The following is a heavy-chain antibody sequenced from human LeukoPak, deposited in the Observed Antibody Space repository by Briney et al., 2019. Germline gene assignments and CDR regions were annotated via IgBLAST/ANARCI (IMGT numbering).Heavy chain of an antibody. D-gene: IGHD5-24*01. V-gene: IGHV3-23*01. J-gene: IGHJ4*02. Sequence: QPGGSLRLSCEASGFTFSIFAMNWVRQAPGKGLEWVSVIIGNGGDIHYADSVKGRFTISRDNSKNTLYLQMNNLRADGTAVYYCAKDRTPDGFYSIDFWGQGSLVTVSS. CDR1: GFTFSIFA. CDR2: IIGNGGDI. CDR3: AKDRTPDGFYSIDF.